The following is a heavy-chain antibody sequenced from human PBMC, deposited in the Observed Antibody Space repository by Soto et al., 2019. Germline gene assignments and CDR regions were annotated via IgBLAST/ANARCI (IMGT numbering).Heavy chain of an antibody. CDR1: GYTFHTYG. CDR3: ARVGYQYYYGMDV. CDR2: ISGYNGDT. Sequence: ASVKVSCKASGYTFHTYGITWVRQAPGQGLEWMGWISGYNGDTNYAQTLQGRGTMTTDTSTSTAYLELTSLRSEDTAVYYCARVGYQYYYGMDVWGQGTTVTVSS. V-gene: IGHV1-18*01. D-gene: IGHD2-2*01. J-gene: IGHJ6*02.